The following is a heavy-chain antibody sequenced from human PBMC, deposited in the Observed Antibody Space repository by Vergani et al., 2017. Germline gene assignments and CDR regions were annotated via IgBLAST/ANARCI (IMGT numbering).Heavy chain of an antibody. V-gene: IGHV3-7*01. CDR2: IKQDGIEK. CDR1: GFTFSSYW. CDR3: ASDCSSTSCYSYWYFDL. D-gene: IGHD2-2*01. J-gene: IGHJ2*01. Sequence: EVQLVESGGGLVQPGGSLRLSCAASGFTFSSYWMSWVRQAPGKGLEWVANIKQDGIEKYYVDSVKGRFTISRDTAKNSLYLQMNSLRAEDTAVYYCASDCSSTSCYSYWYFDLWGRGTLVTVSS.